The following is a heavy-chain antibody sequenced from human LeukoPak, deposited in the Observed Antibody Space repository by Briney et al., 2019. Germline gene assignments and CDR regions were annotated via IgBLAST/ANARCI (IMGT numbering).Heavy chain of an antibody. V-gene: IGHV3-30-3*01. CDR2: ISYDGSNK. Sequence: PGGSLRLSCAASGFTFSSYAMHWVRQAPGKGLEWVAVISYDGSNKYYADSVKGRFTISRDNSKNTLYLQMNSLRAEDTAVYYCARDLALSTSPYDSSGYYYYWGQGTLVTVSS. CDR1: GFTFSSYA. D-gene: IGHD3-22*01. J-gene: IGHJ4*02. CDR3: ARDLALSTSPYDSSGYYYY.